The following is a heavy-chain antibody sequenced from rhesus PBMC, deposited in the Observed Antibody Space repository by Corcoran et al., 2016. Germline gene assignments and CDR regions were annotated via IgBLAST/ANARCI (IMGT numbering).Heavy chain of an antibody. D-gene: IGHD3-28*01. J-gene: IGHJ1*01. V-gene: IGHV3S26*01. CDR1: GFTFSSHV. CDR2: ISESGGTI. CDR3: TRGDSGYYTVEYFEF. Sequence: DVQLVESGGGLVKPGGSLRLSCVASGFTFSSHVMHWVRQAPGKGLEWVSVISESGGTIYYADAVKGRFSISRDNAKKSLFLQMNSLRAEDTAVYYCTRGDSGYYTVEYFEFWGQGALVTVSS.